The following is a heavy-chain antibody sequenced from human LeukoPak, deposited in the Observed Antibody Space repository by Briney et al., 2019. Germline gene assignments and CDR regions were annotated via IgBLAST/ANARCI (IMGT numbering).Heavy chain of an antibody. CDR2: ISWNSGSI. V-gene: IGHV3-9*01. CDR3: AKDVMRDIQWPDY. D-gene: IGHD6-19*01. CDR1: GFTFDDYA. Sequence: PGGSLRLSCAASGFTFDDYAMHWVRQAPGKGLEWVSGISWNSGSIGYADSVKGRFTISRDNAKNSLYLQMNSLRAEDTALYYCAKDVMRDIQWPDYWGQGTLVTVSS. J-gene: IGHJ4*02.